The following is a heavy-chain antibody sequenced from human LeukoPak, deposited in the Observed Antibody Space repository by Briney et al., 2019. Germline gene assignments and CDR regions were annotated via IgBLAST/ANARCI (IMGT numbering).Heavy chain of an antibody. D-gene: IGHD6-19*01. CDR3: ARDSSGWYYFDY. CDR2: ISRSSGSSI. V-gene: IGHV3-48*03. Sequence: GGSLRLSCAASGFTFSNYEMNWVRQAPGKGLEWVSYISRSSGSSIYYADFVKGRFTISRDNAKNSLYLQMNSLRAEDTAVYYCARDSSGWYYFDYWGQGILVTVSS. CDR1: GFTFSNYE. J-gene: IGHJ4*02.